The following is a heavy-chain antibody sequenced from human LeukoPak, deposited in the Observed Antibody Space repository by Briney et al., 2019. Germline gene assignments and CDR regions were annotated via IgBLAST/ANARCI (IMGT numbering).Heavy chain of an antibody. V-gene: IGHV1-46*01. CDR2: TYPRDGST. CDR1: GYSFTSNY. J-gene: IGHJ4*02. Sequence: GASVKVSCKASGYSFTSNYIHWVRQAPGQGLEWMGMTYPRDGSTSYAQKFQGRVTVTRDTSTSTVHMELSGLRSEDTAVYYCARDQEAFDYWGQGALVTVSS. CDR3: ARDQEAFDY.